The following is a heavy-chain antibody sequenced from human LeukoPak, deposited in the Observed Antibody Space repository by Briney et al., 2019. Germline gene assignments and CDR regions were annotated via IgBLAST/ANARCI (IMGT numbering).Heavy chain of an antibody. V-gene: IGHV4-61*02. CDR2: IYTSGST. CDR3: ARGHPLLDWFDP. J-gene: IGHJ5*02. Sequence: PSQTLSLTRTVSGGSISSGSYYWSWIRQPAGKGLEWIGRIYTSGSTNYNPSLKSRVTISVDTSKNQFSLKLSSVTAADTAVYYCARGHPLLDWFDPWGQGTLVTVSS. D-gene: IGHD2-15*01. CDR1: GGSISSGSYY.